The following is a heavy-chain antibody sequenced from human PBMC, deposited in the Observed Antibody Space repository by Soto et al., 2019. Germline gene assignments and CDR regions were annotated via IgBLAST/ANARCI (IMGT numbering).Heavy chain of an antibody. V-gene: IGHV4-59*01. J-gene: IGHJ4*02. Sequence: WTWIRQPPGKGLEWVGYIYHTGSTSYNASLRSRVTISVDTSKNQFSLKLSSVTAADTAVYYCASDGGDRRFDYWGQGTPVTVSS. D-gene: IGHD3-10*01. CDR2: IYHTGST. CDR3: ASDGGDRRFDY.